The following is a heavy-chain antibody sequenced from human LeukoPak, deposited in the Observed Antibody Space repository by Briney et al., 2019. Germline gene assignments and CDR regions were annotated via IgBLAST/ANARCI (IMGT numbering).Heavy chain of an antibody. V-gene: IGHV3-11*01. J-gene: IGHJ4*02. CDR3: ARDMVPGRGYSYGYPLDY. D-gene: IGHD5-18*01. CDR1: GFTFSDYY. CDR2: ISSSGSTI. Sequence: PGGSLRLSCAASGFTFSDYYMSWLRQAPGKGLEWVSYISSSGSTIYYADSVKGRFTISRDNAKNSLYLQMNSLRAEDTAVYYCARDMVPGRGYSYGYPLDYWGQGTLVTVSS.